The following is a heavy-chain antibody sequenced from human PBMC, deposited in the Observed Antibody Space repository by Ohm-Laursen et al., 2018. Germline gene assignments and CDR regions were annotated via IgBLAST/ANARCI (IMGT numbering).Heavy chain of an antibody. V-gene: IGHV1-2*02. CDR2: INPNSGGT. CDR3: ARDYYDGNNWFDP. J-gene: IGHJ5*02. D-gene: IGHD3-22*01. CDR1: GYTFTGYY. Sequence: VASVKVSCKASGYTFTGYYMHWVRQAPGQGLEWMGWINPNSGGTNYAQKFQGRVTMTRDTSISTAYMELSRLRSDDTAVYYCARDYYDGNNWFDPWGQGTLVTVSS.